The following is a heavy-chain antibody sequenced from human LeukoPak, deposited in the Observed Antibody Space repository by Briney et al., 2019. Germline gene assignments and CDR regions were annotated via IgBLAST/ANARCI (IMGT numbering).Heavy chain of an antibody. V-gene: IGHV4-4*07. J-gene: IGHJ4*02. Sequence: SETLSLTCTVSGASISSYYWSWVRQPAGKGLEWIGRFYNSGSTNYNPSLKSRVTMSVDTSKNQFSLKLSSVTAADTAIYYCARDLDSYSSNWYPYTSGWYLDYWGQGTLVTVSS. CDR1: GASISSYY. CDR2: FYNSGST. CDR3: ARDLDSYSSNWYPYTSGWYLDY. D-gene: IGHD6-19*01.